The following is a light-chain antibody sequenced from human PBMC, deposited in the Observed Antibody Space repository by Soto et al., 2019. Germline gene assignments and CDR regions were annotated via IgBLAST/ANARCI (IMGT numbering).Light chain of an antibody. V-gene: IGLV2-14*01. CDR2: EVS. CDR1: SSDIGGYNY. CDR3: NSYTSSSTLYV. Sequence: QSALTQPASVSGSPGQSITISCTGTSSDIGGYNYVSWYQQHPGKAPKLMLYEVSNRPSGVSNRFSGFKSGNTASLTITGLQAEDEADYYCNSYTSSSTLYVFGTGTKLTVL. J-gene: IGLJ1*01.